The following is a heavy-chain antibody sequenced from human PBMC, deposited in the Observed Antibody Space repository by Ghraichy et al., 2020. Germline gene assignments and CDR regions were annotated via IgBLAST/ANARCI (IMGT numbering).Heavy chain of an antibody. CDR3: ARATIRDGMDV. CDR1: GGSFSGYY. D-gene: IGHD5-24*01. Sequence: SETLSLTCAVYGGSFSGYYWSWIRQPPGEGLEWIGDINHSGSTNYNVSLKSRVIISLDTSKNQFSLKLRSVTAADTAVYYCARATIRDGMDVWGQGTTVTVSS. J-gene: IGHJ6*02. CDR2: INHSGST. V-gene: IGHV4-34*01.